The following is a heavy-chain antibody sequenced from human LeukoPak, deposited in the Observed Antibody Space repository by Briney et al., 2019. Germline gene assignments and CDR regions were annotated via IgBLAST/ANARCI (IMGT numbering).Heavy chain of an antibody. J-gene: IGHJ4*02. CDR2: ISGSGGST. D-gene: IGHD2-2*01. V-gene: IGHV3-23*01. Sequence: GGSLRLSCAASGFTFSSYAMSWVRQAPGKGLEWVSAISGSGGSTYYADSVKGRFTISRDNSKNTLYLQMNSLRAEDTAVYYCAKVHLGYCSSTSCYRFRYWGQGTLVTVSS. CDR3: AKVHLGYCSSTSCYRFRY. CDR1: GFTFSSYA.